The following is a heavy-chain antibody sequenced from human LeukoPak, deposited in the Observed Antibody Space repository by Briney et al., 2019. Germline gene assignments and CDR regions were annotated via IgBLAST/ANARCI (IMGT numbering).Heavy chain of an antibody. CDR2: IIPIFGTA. J-gene: IGHJ4*02. CDR3: ARGTSTMVRGVIRADYFDY. CDR1: GGTFSSYA. D-gene: IGHD3-10*01. Sequence: GSSVKVSCKASGGTFSSYAISWVRQGPGQGLEWMGGIIPIFGTANYAQKSQGRVTITADESTSTAYMELSSLRSEDTAVYYCARGTSTMVRGVIRADYFDYWGQGTLVTVSS. V-gene: IGHV1-69*01.